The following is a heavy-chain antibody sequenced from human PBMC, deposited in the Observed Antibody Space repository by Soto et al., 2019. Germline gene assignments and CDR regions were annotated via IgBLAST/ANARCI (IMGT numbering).Heavy chain of an antibody. D-gene: IGHD3-9*01. Sequence: SETLSLTCTVSGGSISSGDYYWSWIRQPPGKGLEWIGYIYYSGSTYYNPSLKSRVTISVDTSKNQFSLKLSSVTAADTAVYYCAREGCFDPYNWFDPWGQGTLVTVSS. J-gene: IGHJ5*02. CDR2: IYYSGST. V-gene: IGHV4-30-4*01. CDR3: AREGCFDPYNWFDP. CDR1: GGSISSGDYY.